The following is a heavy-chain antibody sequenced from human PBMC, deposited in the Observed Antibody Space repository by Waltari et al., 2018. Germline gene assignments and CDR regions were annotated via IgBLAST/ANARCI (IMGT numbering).Heavy chain of an antibody. D-gene: IGHD3-10*01. CDR1: GYSISSGSS. Sequence: QVQLQESGPGLVKPSETLSLTCAVSGYSISSGSSWGWIRQPPGKGLEWIGSIYHSGSTYYNPSLKSRVTISVDTSKNQFSLKLSSVTAADTAVYYCASSAYYYGSHPIDYWGQGTLVTVSS. CDR2: IYHSGST. V-gene: IGHV4-38-2*01. CDR3: ASSAYYYGSHPIDY. J-gene: IGHJ4*02.